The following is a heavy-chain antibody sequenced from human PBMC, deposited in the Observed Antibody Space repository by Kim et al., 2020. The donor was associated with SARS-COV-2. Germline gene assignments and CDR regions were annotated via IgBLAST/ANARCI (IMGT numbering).Heavy chain of an antibody. D-gene: IGHD4-17*01. CDR2: ISTSGDNT. Sequence: GGSLRLSCAASGFTFASFAMGWVRQAPGKGLEYVSIISTSGDNTYYSGSVEGRFTMSRDNFKNTLYLQMNSLRVEDTVMYYCAKYTFGTVTPSFDSWGQGTLVTVSS. V-gene: IGHV3-23*01. CDR1: GFTFASFA. CDR3: AKYTFGTVTPSFDS. J-gene: IGHJ4*02.